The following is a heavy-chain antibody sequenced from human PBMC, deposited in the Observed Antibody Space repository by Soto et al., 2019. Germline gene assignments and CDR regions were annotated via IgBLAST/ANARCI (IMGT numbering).Heavy chain of an antibody. CDR2: VTGSGSGT. J-gene: IGHJ4*02. D-gene: IGHD2-15*01. V-gene: IGHV3-23*01. Sequence: LRLSCAASGFTFSTYAMTWVRQAPGKGLEWVATVTGSGSGTYYADSVKGRFIISRDNSKNTLYLQMNGLRAEDTAVYYCAKLHIVVVVRRTGYFDQWGQGTQVTVSS. CDR3: AKLHIVVVVRRTGYFDQ. CDR1: GFTFSTYA.